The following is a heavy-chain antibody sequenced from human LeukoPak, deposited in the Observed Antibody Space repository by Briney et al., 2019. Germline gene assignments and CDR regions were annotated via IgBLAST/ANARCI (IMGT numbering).Heavy chain of an antibody. CDR2: IYSGGST. D-gene: IGHD3-10*01. V-gene: IGHV3-53*01. CDR3: ARGRQDYDSGSYYPAGGVDY. Sequence: TGGSLRLSCAASGFTVSSNYMSWVRQAPGKGLEWVSVIYSGGSTYYADSVKGRFTISRDNSKNTLYLQMNSLRAEDTAVYYCARGRQDYDSGSYYPAGGVDYWGQGTLVTVSS. CDR1: GFTVSSNY. J-gene: IGHJ4*02.